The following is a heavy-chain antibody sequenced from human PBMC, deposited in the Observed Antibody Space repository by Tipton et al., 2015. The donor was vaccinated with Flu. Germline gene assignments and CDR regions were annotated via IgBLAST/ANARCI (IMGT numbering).Heavy chain of an antibody. Sequence: GLVKPSETLSLTCTVSGGSISSYYWSWIRQPPGKGLEWIGYIYYSGSTNYNPSLKSRATISVDTSTNQFSLKLSSVTAADTAVYYCAGELNYGMDVWGQGTTVTVSS. CDR1: GGSISSYY. V-gene: IGHV4-59*01. J-gene: IGHJ6*02. CDR3: AGELNYGMDV. CDR2: IYYSGST.